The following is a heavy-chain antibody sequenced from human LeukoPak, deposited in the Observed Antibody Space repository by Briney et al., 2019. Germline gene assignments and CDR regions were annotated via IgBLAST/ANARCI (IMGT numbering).Heavy chain of an antibody. D-gene: IGHD2-21*01. V-gene: IGHV3-23*01. CDR2: ISGSGGST. Sequence: GGSLRLSCAASGFTFSSYAMSWVRQAPGKGLEWVSVISGSGGSTYYADSVKGRFTISRDNSKNTLYLQMNSLRAEDTAVYYCASKDWHTPTYYFDYWGQGTMVTVSS. CDR1: GFTFSSYA. CDR3: ASKDWHTPTYYFDY. J-gene: IGHJ4*02.